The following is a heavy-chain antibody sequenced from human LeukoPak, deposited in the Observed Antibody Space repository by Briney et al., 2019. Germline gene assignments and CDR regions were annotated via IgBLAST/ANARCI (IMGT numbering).Heavy chain of an antibody. V-gene: IGHV4-39*01. J-gene: IGHJ4*02. CDR1: SDPISSSSYY. Sequence: SEALSLTCTVSSDPISSSSYYWGWIRQPPEKGLEWIGSIYYSGSTYYNPSLKSRVTISVDTSKNQFSLKLSSVTAADTAVYYCARYAREGSYDYWGQGTLVTVSS. D-gene: IGHD1-26*01. CDR3: ARYAREGSYDY. CDR2: IYYSGST.